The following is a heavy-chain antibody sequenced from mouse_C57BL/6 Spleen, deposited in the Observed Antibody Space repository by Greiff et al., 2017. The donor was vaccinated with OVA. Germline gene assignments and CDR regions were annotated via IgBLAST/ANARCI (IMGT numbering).Heavy chain of an antibody. J-gene: IGHJ3*01. CDR1: GFTFSSYG. D-gene: IGHD6-1*01. CDR2: ISSGGSYT. V-gene: IGHV5-6*01. CDR3: ARQIARRFAY. Sequence: EVKLMESGGDLVKPGGSLKLSCAASGFTFSSYGMSWVRQTPDKRLEWVATISSGGSYTYYPDSVKGRFTISRDNAKNTLYLQMSSLKSEDTAMYYCARQIARRFAYWGQGTLVTVSA.